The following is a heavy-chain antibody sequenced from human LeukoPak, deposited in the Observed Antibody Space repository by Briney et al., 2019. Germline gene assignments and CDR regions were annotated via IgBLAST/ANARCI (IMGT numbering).Heavy chain of an antibody. CDR3: TRGMLDYYDSSGFSSTDY. Sequence: GGSPRLSCGASGFKFRSYGMHWVRQAPGKGLVWIALVNGDSSNTDYADSVKGRFVTSRDNAKDTLYLQMDSLTAEDTAVYFSTRGMLDYYDSSGFSSTDYWGQGTLVIVSS. CDR2: VNGDSSNT. CDR1: GFKFRSYG. V-gene: IGHV3-74*01. J-gene: IGHJ4*02. D-gene: IGHD3-22*01.